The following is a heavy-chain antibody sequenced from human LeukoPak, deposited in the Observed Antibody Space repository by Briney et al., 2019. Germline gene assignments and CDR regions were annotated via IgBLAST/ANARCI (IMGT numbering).Heavy chain of an antibody. CDR1: GFTFSSSA. CDR3: ARSRYSGNFVFDY. Sequence: GGSLRLSCAASGFTFSSSAMSWVRQVPGKGLEWVSGISASGGSTNYADSVRGRFTISRDNSKNTLYVQMNSLRAEDTAVYYCARSRYSGNFVFDYWGQGTLVTVSS. J-gene: IGHJ4*02. V-gene: IGHV3-23*01. CDR2: ISASGGST. D-gene: IGHD5-12*01.